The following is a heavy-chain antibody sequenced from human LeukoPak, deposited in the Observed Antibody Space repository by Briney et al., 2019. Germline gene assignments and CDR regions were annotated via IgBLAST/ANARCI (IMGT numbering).Heavy chain of an antibody. CDR1: GGSISRHY. V-gene: IGHV4-59*11. D-gene: IGHD6-13*01. J-gene: IGHJ6*02. CDR3: ARDPSYSSSSYYYYYGMDV. Sequence: SETLSLTCTVSGGSISRHYWSWIRQPPGEGLEWIGYIYHSGSTNYNPSLKSRVTISVDTSKNQFSLKVSSVTAADTAVYYCARDPSYSSSSYYYYYGMDVWGQGTTVTVSS. CDR2: IYHSGST.